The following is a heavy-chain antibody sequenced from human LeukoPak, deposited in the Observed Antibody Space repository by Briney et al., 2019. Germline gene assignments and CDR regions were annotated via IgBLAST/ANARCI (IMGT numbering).Heavy chain of an antibody. CDR3: ARVPTRGDYRLDY. D-gene: IGHD4-17*01. J-gene: IGHJ4*02. Sequence: PGGSLRLSCAASGFTFSSYGMHWVRQAPGKGLEWVSYISSSGSAIYHADSVKGRFTISRDNAKNSLYLQMNSLRAEDAAVYYCARVPTRGDYRLDYWGQGTLVTVSS. CDR2: ISSSGSAI. V-gene: IGHV3-48*04. CDR1: GFTFSSYG.